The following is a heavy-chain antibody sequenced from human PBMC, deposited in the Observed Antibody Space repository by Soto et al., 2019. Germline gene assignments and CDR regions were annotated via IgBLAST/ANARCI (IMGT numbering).Heavy chain of an antibody. D-gene: IGHD3-22*01. CDR1: GYTFTSYG. CDR2: ISAYNGNT. J-gene: IGHJ4*02. Sequence: ASVKVSCKASGYTFTSYGIIWVRQAPGQGLEWMGWISAYNGNTNYAQKLQGRVTMTTDTSTSTAYMELRSLRSDDTAVYYCARDGYDSSGYYRTFDYWGQGTLDTVSS. CDR3: ARDGYDSSGYYRTFDY. V-gene: IGHV1-18*01.